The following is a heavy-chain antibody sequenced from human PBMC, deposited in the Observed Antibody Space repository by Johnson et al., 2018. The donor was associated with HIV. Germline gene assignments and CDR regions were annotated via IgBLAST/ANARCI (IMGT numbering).Heavy chain of an antibody. CDR3: ARSPETGDRLWRAFDI. CDR2: IFTVGDV. J-gene: IGHJ3*02. V-gene: IGHV3-66*01. CDR1: GITVSSNY. D-gene: IGHD4-17*01. Sequence: VQLVESGGGLAQPGGSLRLSCAASGITVSSNYMSWVRQAPGKGLEWVSVIFTVGDVYYADSVKGRFTISRDNSKNFLYLQMNSLRAEDTAVYYCARSPETGDRLWRAFDIWGHGTMVTVSS.